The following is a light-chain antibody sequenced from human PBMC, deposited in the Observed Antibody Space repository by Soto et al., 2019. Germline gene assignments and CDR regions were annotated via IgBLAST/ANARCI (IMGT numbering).Light chain of an antibody. J-gene: IGLJ1*01. V-gene: IGLV2-14*01. CDR2: EVS. CDR3: NSFTSSNSLPYV. CDR1: DSDIGSYNY. Sequence: QLVLTQPASVSGSSGQSITISCSGTDSDIGSYNYVSWYQQHPGRAPKLIVFEVSNRPSGISDRFSCSKSGNTASLTISGLQTEDEAVYYCNSFTSSNSLPYVFGTGTKVTVL.